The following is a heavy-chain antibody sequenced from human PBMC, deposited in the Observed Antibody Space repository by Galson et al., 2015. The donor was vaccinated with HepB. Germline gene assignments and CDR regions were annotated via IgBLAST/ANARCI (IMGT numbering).Heavy chain of an antibody. CDR3: TRSGAGGNAFDF. Sequence: SVKVSCKASGYIFMSYALNWVRQAPGQGLEWMAWINTVIGNPTYAQDFTGRFVFSLDSSVSTAYLQINTLQAEDTAVYFCTRSGAGGNAFDFWGQGTMVTVSS. V-gene: IGHV7-4-1*02. CDR1: GYIFMSYA. J-gene: IGHJ3*01. CDR2: INTVIGNP. D-gene: IGHD3-10*01.